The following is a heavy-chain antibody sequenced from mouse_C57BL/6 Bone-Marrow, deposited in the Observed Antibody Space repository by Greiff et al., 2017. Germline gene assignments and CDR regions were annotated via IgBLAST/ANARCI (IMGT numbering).Heavy chain of an antibody. V-gene: IGHV15-2*01. Sequence: QVQLKQSGSELRSPGSSVKLSCKDFDSEVFPIAYMSWVRQKPGHGFEWIGGILPSIGRTIYGEKFEDKATLDADTLSNTAYLELNSLTSEDSAIYYCARGNDYDGGPFAYWGQGTLVTVSA. D-gene: IGHD2-4*01. CDR3: ARGNDYDGGPFAY. J-gene: IGHJ3*01. CDR1: DSEVFPIAY. CDR2: ILPSIGRT.